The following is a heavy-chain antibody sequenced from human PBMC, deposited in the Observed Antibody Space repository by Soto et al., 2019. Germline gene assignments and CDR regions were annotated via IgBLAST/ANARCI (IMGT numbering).Heavy chain of an antibody. J-gene: IGHJ4*02. Sequence: GGSLRLSCAASGFTFRSYGMHWVRQAPGKGLEWVAVISYDGSNKYYADSVKGRFTISRDNSKNTLYLQMNSLRAEDTAVYYCAKEYYDILTGYQNTIDYWGQGTLVTVSS. CDR1: GFTFRSYG. CDR3: AKEYYDILTGYQNTIDY. D-gene: IGHD3-9*01. CDR2: ISYDGSNK. V-gene: IGHV3-30*18.